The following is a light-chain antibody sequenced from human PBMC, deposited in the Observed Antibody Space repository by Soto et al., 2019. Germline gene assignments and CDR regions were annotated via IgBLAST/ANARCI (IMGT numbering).Light chain of an antibody. CDR1: SSDVGGYNL. Sequence: QSVLTQPASVSGSPGQSITIPCTGTSSDVGGYNLVSWYQQHPGKAPKLMIYDVSNRPSGVSNRFSGSTSGNTASLTISGLQAEDETNYYCSSYTSSSTVVFGGGTKLTVL. V-gene: IGLV2-14*03. CDR3: SSYTSSSTVV. J-gene: IGLJ2*01. CDR2: DVS.